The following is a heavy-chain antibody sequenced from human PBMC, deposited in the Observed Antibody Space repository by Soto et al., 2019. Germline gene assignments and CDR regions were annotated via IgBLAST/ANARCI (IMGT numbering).Heavy chain of an antibody. CDR1: GLTFSSYA. J-gene: IGHJ5*02. V-gene: IGHV3-23*01. Sequence: GGSLRLSCAASGLTFSSYAMSWVRQAPGKGLEWVSAISGSGGSTYYADSVKGRFTISRDNSKNTLYLQMNSLRAEDTAVYYCAKDRADLGDSRVRFDPWGQGTLVTVSS. D-gene: IGHD4-17*01. CDR3: AKDRADLGDSRVRFDP. CDR2: ISGSGGST.